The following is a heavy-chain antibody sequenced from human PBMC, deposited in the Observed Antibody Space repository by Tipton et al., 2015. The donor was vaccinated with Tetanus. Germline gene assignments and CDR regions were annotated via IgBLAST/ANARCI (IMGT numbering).Heavy chain of an antibody. J-gene: IGHJ3*02. CDR2: IYQTGTT. V-gene: IGHV4-30-4*01. Sequence: TLSLTCTVSGASFSSGDYYWSWIRKPPGKDLEWIGYIYQTGTTYYNPSLKGRVTISMDRSNTQFSLRLDSLTAADTAVYYCARPEASGRARGFDIWGQGTKVTVSP. CDR3: ARPEASGRARGFDI. CDR1: GASFSSGDYY. D-gene: IGHD3-10*01.